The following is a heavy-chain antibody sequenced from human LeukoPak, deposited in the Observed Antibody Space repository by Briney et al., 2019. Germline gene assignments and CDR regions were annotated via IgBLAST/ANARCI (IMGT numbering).Heavy chain of an antibody. CDR3: ARGGFLTDY. CDR2: IYYSGST. D-gene: IGHD3-3*01. Sequence: SETLSLTCTVSGGSISSGDYYWGWVRQPPGTGLEWIGYIYYSGSTYYNPSLKSRVTISVDTSKNQFSLKLSSVTAADTAVYYCARGGFLTDYWGQGTLVTVSS. V-gene: IGHV4-30-4*01. CDR1: GGSISSGDYY. J-gene: IGHJ4*02.